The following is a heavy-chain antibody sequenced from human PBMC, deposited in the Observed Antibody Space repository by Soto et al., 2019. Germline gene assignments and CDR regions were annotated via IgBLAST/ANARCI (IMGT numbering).Heavy chain of an antibody. CDR3: VRAFSGSNYERALDY. D-gene: IGHD1-26*01. Sequence: QLVQSGGEVKQPGASVKVSCKAPRDTFTSYYINWVRQAPGQGLEWMGVINPHGGSTAYAQKFKGRVTLTRDTSASTVYMEVSSLTSEDTAMYYCVRAFSGSNYERALDYWGQGTLVTVSS. CDR2: INPHGGST. CDR1: RDTFTSYY. V-gene: IGHV1-46*01. J-gene: IGHJ4*02.